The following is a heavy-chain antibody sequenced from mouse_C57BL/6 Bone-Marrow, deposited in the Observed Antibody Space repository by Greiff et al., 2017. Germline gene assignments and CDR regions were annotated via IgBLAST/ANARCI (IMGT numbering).Heavy chain of an antibody. Sequence: VKLQESGPGLVAPSQSLSITCTVSGFSLSSYGVEWVRQPPGKGLEWLGVIWGGGSTIYNSAPMSRLSISKENSKSQVFLKMSSLQTDDTAMYYCAKHGVVVPMDDWGQGTSVTVSS. J-gene: IGHJ4*01. CDR2: IWGGGST. CDR1: GFSLSSYG. D-gene: IGHD1-1*01. V-gene: IGHV2-9*01. CDR3: AKHGVVVPMDD.